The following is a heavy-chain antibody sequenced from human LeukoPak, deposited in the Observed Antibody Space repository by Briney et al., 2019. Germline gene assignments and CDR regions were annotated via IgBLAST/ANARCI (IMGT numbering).Heavy chain of an antibody. J-gene: IGHJ6*04. CDR2: ISGSGGNS. CDR3: AELGITMIGGV. Sequence: PGGSLRLSCAASGFTFINYVMNWVRQAPGKGLEWVSGISGSGGNSYYADSVKGRFTISRDNSKSTLYLQMNSLRAEDTAVYYCAELGITMIGGVWGKGTTVTISS. V-gene: IGHV3-23*01. D-gene: IGHD3-10*02. CDR1: GFTFINYV.